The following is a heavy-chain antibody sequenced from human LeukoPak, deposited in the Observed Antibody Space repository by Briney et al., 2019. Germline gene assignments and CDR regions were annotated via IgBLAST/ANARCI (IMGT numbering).Heavy chain of an antibody. D-gene: IGHD6-13*01. V-gene: IGHV3-20*01. J-gene: IGHJ4*02. CDR1: GFTFDDYG. Sequence: GGSLRLSCAASGFTFDDYGMSWVRQAPGKGLEWVSGINWNGGSTGYADSVKGRFTISRDNAKNSLYLQVNSLRAEDTALYHCARDGVGSSPPFDYWGQGTLVTVSS. CDR2: INWNGGST. CDR3: ARDGVGSSPPFDY.